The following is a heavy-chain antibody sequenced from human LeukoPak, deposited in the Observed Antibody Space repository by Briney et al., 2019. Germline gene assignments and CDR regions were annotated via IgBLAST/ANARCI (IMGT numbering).Heavy chain of an antibody. CDR3: TTAEDGL. D-gene: IGHD6-25*01. CDR2: IKARADGGTA. CDR1: GFTFSSAW. J-gene: IGHJ3*01. V-gene: IGHV3-15*01. Sequence: GGSLRLSCAASGFTFSSAWMTWVRQAPGQGLDWVGRIKARADGGTAEYAAPVKGRFTISRDDSKDTLYLQMNSLITKDTGVYYCTTAEDGLWGQGTMVTVSS.